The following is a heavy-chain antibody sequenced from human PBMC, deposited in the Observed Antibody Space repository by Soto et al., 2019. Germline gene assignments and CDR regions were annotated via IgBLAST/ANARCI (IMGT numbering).Heavy chain of an antibody. CDR3: ARASEGYCSGGSCYSEKYYYYGMDV. V-gene: IGHV1-69*01. Sequence: QVQLVQSGAEVKKPGSSVKVSCKASGGTFSSYAISWVRQAPGQGLEWMGGIIPIFGTANYAQKFQGRVTITADESMSTAYMELSSLRSEDTAVYYCARASEGYCSGGSCYSEKYYYYGMDVWGQGTTVTVSS. CDR2: IIPIFGTA. D-gene: IGHD2-15*01. CDR1: GGTFSSYA. J-gene: IGHJ6*02.